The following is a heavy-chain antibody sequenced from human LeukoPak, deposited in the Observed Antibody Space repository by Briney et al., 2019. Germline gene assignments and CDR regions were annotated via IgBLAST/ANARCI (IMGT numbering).Heavy chain of an antibody. CDR3: AKGGHDYGDYGLFDP. Sequence: GGALRLSCTASGFPFIEYSMNWVRQVPGKGREGMSYIGIDSDTTEYTDSVRGRFTISADKPNNSMYLQMTSLRVEDTAVYYCAKGGHDYGDYGLFDPWGQGTLVTVSS. CDR1: GFPFIEYS. CDR2: IGIDSDTT. D-gene: IGHD4-17*01. J-gene: IGHJ5*02. V-gene: IGHV3-48*01.